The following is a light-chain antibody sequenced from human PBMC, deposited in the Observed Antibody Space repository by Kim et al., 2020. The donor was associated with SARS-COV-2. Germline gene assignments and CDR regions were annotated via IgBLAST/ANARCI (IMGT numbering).Light chain of an antibody. V-gene: IGLV3-1*01. CDR1: KLGDRY. CDR2: QDS. J-gene: IGLJ2*01. Sequence: SYELTQPPSVSVSPGQTASITCSGDKLGDRYACWYQQMPGQSPVLVIYQDSKRPSGIAERFSGSNSGNTATLTISGTQAMDEADYYCQAWDSTTASVVFG. CDR3: QAWDSTTASVV.